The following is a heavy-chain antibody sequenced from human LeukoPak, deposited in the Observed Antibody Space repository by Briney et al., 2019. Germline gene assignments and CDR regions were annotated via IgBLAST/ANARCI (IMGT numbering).Heavy chain of an antibody. CDR1: GFTFDDYG. J-gene: IGHJ6*02. V-gene: IGHV3-20*04. CDR3: AREGSGSPHYGMDV. Sequence: GGSLRLSCAASGFTFDDYGMSWVRQAPGKGLEWVSGINWNGGTTGYADSVKGRFAISRDNAKNSLYLQMNSLRAEDTALYYCAREGSGSPHYGMDVWGQGTTVTVSS. CDR2: INWNGGTT. D-gene: IGHD3-10*01.